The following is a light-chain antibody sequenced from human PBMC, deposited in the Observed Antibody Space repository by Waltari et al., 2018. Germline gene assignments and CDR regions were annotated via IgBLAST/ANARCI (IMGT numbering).Light chain of an antibody. V-gene: IGLV5-45*02. CDR2: YKSDSDK. CDR3: MIWHSSAWV. Sequence: QAVLTQPSSLSASPGASASLTCTLRRGLNVGNYRIYWYQHNPGSPPQYLLRYKSDSDKQQGSGVPSRFSGSKDASANAGILLISGRQSEDEADYYCMIWHSSAWVFGGGTKLTVL. J-gene: IGLJ3*02. CDR1: RGLNVGNYR.